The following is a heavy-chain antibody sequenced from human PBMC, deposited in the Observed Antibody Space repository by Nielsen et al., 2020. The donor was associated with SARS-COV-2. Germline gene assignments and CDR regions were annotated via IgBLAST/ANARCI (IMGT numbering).Heavy chain of an antibody. CDR3: AKRWGDFWSGYPLLGEIDY. CDR1: GFTFDDYA. D-gene: IGHD3-3*01. V-gene: IGHV3-30*18. J-gene: IGHJ4*02. Sequence: GESLKISCAASGFTFDDYAMHWVRQAPGKGLEWVAAISYDGINQYYADSVRGRFTISRDNSKNTLYVQMNSLTPEDTAVYYCAKRWGDFWSGYPLLGEIDYWGQETLVTVSS. CDR2: ISYDGINQ.